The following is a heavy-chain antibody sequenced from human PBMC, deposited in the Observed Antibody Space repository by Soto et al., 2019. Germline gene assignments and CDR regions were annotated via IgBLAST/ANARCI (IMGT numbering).Heavy chain of an antibody. CDR3: ARDCVLLWFGELCGGMDV. CDR2: INHSGST. V-gene: IGHV4-39*07. D-gene: IGHD3-10*01. J-gene: IGHJ6*02. CDR1: GGSISSSSYY. Sequence: PSETLSLTCTVSGGSISSSSYYWGWIRQPPGKGLEWIGSINHSGSTNYNPSLKSRVTISVDTSKNQFSLKLSSVTAADTAVYYCARDCVLLWFGELCGGMDVWGQGTTVTVSS.